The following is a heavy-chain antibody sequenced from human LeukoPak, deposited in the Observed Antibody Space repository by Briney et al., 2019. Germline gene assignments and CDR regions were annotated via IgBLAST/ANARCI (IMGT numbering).Heavy chain of an antibody. J-gene: IGHJ6*02. Sequence: GGSLRLSCAASGFTFSSYSMNWVRQAPGKGLEWVSYISSSSSTIYYADSVKGRFTISRDNAKNSLHLQMNSLRDEDTAVYYCARDRFDYGMDVWGQGTTVTVSS. D-gene: IGHD3-3*01. CDR3: ARDRFDYGMDV. CDR1: GFTFSSYS. V-gene: IGHV3-48*02. CDR2: ISSSSSTI.